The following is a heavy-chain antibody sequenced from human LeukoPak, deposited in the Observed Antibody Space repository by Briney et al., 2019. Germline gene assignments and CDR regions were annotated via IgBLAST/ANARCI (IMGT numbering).Heavy chain of an antibody. J-gene: IGHJ4*02. D-gene: IGHD1-26*01. CDR1: GFTFSSYS. V-gene: IGHV3-48*02. Sequence: PGGSLRLSCAASGFTFSSYSMIWVRQAPGKGLEWISYISSSSSTIYYADSVKGRFTISRDNAKNSLYLQMNSLRDEDTAVYYCARDNPIVGATITLGYWGQGALVTVSS. CDR3: ARDNPIVGATITLGY. CDR2: ISSSSSTI.